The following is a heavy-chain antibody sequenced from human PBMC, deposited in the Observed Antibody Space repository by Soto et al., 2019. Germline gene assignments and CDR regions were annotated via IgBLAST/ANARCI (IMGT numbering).Heavy chain of an antibody. V-gene: IGHV3-30*18. CDR1: GFTFSSYG. Sequence: GGSLRLSCAASGFTFSSYGMHWVRQAPGKGLEWVAVISYDGSNKYYADSVKGRFTISRDNSKNTLYLQMNSLRAEDTAVYYCAKIGRWELQTPFDYWGQGTLVTVSS. CDR3: AKIGRWELQTPFDY. D-gene: IGHD1-26*01. J-gene: IGHJ4*02. CDR2: ISYDGSNK.